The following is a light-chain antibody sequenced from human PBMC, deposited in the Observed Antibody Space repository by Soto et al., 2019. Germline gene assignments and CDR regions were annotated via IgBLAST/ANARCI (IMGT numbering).Light chain of an antibody. J-gene: IGKJ2*01. CDR3: QQYNNLPLYT. V-gene: IGKV3D-15*01. Sequence: EVVMTQSPATLSVFPGERATLSCRASQSVSSNLAWYQQKPGQAPRPLIYGASTRATGIPARFSGSESGTEFTLTISRLQSEDFAVYYCQQYNNLPLYTFGQGTKLEIK. CDR2: GAS. CDR1: QSVSSN.